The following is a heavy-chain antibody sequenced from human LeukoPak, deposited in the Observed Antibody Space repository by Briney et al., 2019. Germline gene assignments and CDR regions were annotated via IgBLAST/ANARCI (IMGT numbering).Heavy chain of an antibody. CDR2: ISRGGNTI. CDR1: GFSFSDYY. V-gene: IGHV3-11*01. Sequence: PGGSLKLSCAASGFSFSDYYMSWIRQAPGKGLEWLSCISRGGNTIYYADSVRGRFTISRDNVKNSLYLQMNSLRAEDTAVYYCAREYYDRSGYYSFDHWGQGTLVTVSS. J-gene: IGHJ4*02. D-gene: IGHD3-22*01. CDR3: AREYYDRSGYYSFDH.